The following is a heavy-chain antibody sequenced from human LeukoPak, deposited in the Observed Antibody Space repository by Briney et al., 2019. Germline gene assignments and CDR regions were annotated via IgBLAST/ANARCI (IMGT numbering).Heavy chain of an antibody. J-gene: IGHJ3*02. Sequence: ASVKVSCKASGYTFTSYAMHWVRQAPGQRLEWMGWINAGNGNTKYSQKFQGRVTITRDTSASTAYMELSSLRSDDTAVYYCARGGWDGKTGYDAFDIWGQGTTVTVSS. CDR2: INAGNGNT. D-gene: IGHD3-9*01. CDR1: GYTFTSYA. V-gene: IGHV1-3*01. CDR3: ARGGWDGKTGYDAFDI.